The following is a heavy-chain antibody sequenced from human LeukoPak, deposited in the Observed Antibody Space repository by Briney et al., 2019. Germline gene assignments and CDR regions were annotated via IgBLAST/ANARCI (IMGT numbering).Heavy chain of an antibody. CDR1: GFTVSSTY. CDR2: IYTGGST. J-gene: IGHJ1*01. D-gene: IGHD2-15*01. Sequence: TGRSLRLSCAASGFTVSSTYMSWVRQAPGKGLEWVSVIYTGGSTYYADSVKGRFTISRDNSKNTLYLQMNSLRAEDTAVYYCARDGGKCTGGSCYPAYFQHWGQGTLVTVSS. V-gene: IGHV3-53*01. CDR3: ARDGGKCTGGSCYPAYFQH.